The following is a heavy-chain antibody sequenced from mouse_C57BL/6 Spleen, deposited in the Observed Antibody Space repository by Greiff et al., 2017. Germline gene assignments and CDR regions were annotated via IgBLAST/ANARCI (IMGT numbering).Heavy chain of an antibody. CDR1: GYAFSSYW. CDR3: ARGKTAQVYFDY. CDR2: IYPGDGDT. D-gene: IGHD3-2*02. Sequence: LQESGAELVKPGASVKISCKASGYAFSSYWMNWVKQRPGKGLEWIGQIYPGDGDTNYNGKFKGKATLTADKSSSTAYMQLSSLTSEDSAVYFCARGKTAQVYFDYWGQGTTLTVSS. J-gene: IGHJ2*01. V-gene: IGHV1-80*01.